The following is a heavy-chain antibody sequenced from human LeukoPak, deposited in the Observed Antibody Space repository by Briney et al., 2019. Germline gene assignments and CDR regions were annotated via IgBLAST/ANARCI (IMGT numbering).Heavy chain of an antibody. J-gene: IGHJ4*02. Sequence: PGRSLRLSCAASGFTFSSYGMHWVRQAPGKGLEWVAVIWYDGSNKYYADSVKGRFTTSRDNAKNSLYLQMNSLRAEDTAEYYCARSQVVVASYYFDYWGQGTLVTVSS. CDR3: ARSQVVVASYYFDY. CDR1: GFTFSSYG. D-gene: IGHD2-15*01. V-gene: IGHV3-33*03. CDR2: IWYDGSNK.